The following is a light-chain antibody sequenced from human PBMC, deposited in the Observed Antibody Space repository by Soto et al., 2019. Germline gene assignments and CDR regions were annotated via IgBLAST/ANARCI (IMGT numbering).Light chain of an antibody. J-gene: IGKJ5*01. CDR2: AAS. Sequence: KLYQSPSSVSATVGDSVTITCRASRGISSFLAWYQQKPGKAPKLLIYAASTLQSGVPSRFSGSGSGTDFTLTISSLQPEDFATYFCQQLNSFPITFGQ. CDR1: RGISSF. CDR3: QQLNSFPIT. V-gene: IGKV1-9*01.